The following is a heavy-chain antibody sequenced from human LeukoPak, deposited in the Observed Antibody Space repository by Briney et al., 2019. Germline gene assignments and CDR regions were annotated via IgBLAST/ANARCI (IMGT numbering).Heavy chain of an antibody. CDR1: GGSFSGYY. D-gene: IGHD3-16*01. J-gene: IGHJ6*02. CDR2: IYYSERA. V-gene: IGHV4-59*01. CDR3: ARGDLALSGTREYYYYYGMDV. Sequence: TSETLSLTCAVYGGSFSGYYWNWIRQVPGKGLEWIGFIYYSERATYNPSLKSRVTISINTSKNQFSLKLTSVTTADTAVYYCARGDLALSGTREYYYYYGMDVWGQGTTVTVSS.